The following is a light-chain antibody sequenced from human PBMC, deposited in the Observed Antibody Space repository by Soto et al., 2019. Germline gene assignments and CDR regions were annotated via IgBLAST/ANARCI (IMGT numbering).Light chain of an antibody. CDR2: AAS. CDR1: QDITTS. V-gene: IGKV1-12*01. J-gene: IGKJ4*01. CDR3: QQGHTFPPS. Sequence: DIQMTQSPSSVSASVGDRVTITCRASQDITTSLAWYQQKPGKAPELLIYAASRLQAGVPSRFSGSGSGTDYTLSISSLQPEDFATYYWQQGHTFPPSFGGGTKVEIQ.